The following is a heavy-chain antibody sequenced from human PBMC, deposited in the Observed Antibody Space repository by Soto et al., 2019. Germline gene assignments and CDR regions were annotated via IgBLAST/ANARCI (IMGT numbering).Heavy chain of an antibody. V-gene: IGHV3-33*01. CDR2: IWYDGSNK. Sequence: QVQLVESGGGVVQPGRSLRLSCAASGFTFSSYGMHWVRQAPGKGLEWVAVIWYDGSNKYYADSVKGRFTISRDNSKNTLYLQMNSLRAEDTAVYYCARGTPTAPTPLEGDYMDVWDKGTTVTVSS. CDR3: ARGTPTAPTPLEGDYMDV. D-gene: IGHD4-17*01. CDR1: GFTFSSYG. J-gene: IGHJ6*03.